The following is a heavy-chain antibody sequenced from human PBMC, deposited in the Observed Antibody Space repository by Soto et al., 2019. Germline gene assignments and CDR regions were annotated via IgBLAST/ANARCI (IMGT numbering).Heavy chain of an antibody. V-gene: IGHV3-30*18. CDR2: MTSDGTDK. Sequence: QVQLVESGGGVVQPGGSLRLSCAASGFTFSRYGVHWVRQAPGKGLEWVASMTSDGTDKNSDDSVKGRFSISRDNYKSTLYLQMTMMRAEDTALYFCSKTPWGEYYSSWFDYWGQGTLVTVSS. J-gene: IGHJ4*02. CDR3: SKTPWGEYYSSWFDY. D-gene: IGHD3-16*01. CDR1: GFTFSRYG.